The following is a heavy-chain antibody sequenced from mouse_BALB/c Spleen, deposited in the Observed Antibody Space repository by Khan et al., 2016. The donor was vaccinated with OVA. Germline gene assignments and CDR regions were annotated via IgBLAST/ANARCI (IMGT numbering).Heavy chain of an antibody. J-gene: IGHJ4*01. CDR3: ARTHYFSYVLVY. D-gene: IGHD1-1*01. Sequence: QIQLVQSGPELKKPGATVKISCKASGYTFTNDGMNWVKQAPGKGLKWMGWINTYTGEPTYADDFKGRFAFSLETSASTAYLQINNLKNEDTATYFCARTHYFSYVLVYWGQGTTVTVSS. CDR1: GYTFTNDG. V-gene: IGHV9-3-1*01. CDR2: INTYTGEP.